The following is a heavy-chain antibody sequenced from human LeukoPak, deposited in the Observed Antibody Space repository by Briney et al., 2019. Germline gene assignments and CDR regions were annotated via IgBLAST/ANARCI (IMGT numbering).Heavy chain of an antibody. D-gene: IGHD2-21*02. J-gene: IGHJ4*02. CDR1: GFTFSSYG. CDR3: AKGDMYCGGDCYSLLVY. V-gene: IGHV3-30*02. Sequence: GGSLRLSCAASGFTFSSYGMHWVRQAPGKGLERVAFIRYDGSNKYYADSVKGRFTISRDNSKNTLYLQTNSLRAEDTAVYYCAKGDMYCGGDCYSLLVYWGQGTLVTVSS. CDR2: IRYDGSNK.